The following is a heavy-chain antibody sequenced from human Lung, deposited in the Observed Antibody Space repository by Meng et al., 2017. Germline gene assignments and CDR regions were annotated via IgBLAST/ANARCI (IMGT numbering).Heavy chain of an antibody. J-gene: IGHJ4*02. CDR2: IYTSGST. D-gene: IGHD4-23*01. Sequence: QVQLQESGPGLVKPSQTLSLTCTVSGGSISSGSYYWSWIRQPAGKGLGWIGRIYTSGSTNYNPSLKSRVTISVDTSKNQFSLKLSSVTAADTAVYYCARVSYGGPMDYWGQGTLVTVSS. CDR3: ARVSYGGPMDY. V-gene: IGHV4-61*02. CDR1: GGSISSGSYY.